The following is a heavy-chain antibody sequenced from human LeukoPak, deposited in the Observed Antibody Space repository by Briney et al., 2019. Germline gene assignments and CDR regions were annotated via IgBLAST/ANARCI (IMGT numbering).Heavy chain of an antibody. V-gene: IGHV4-59*01. CDR1: GVSISTYY. D-gene: IGHD1-26*01. Sequence: KPSEPLSLTCSVCGVSISTYYWIWLRHPPAKGLEGMGFFSYSGSTKYNPSLKSRVTMSVDTSKNQFSLKLSSVTAADTAVYYRARMYSGTSYYFDYWGQGTLVTVSS. J-gene: IGHJ4*02. CDR2: FSYSGST. CDR3: ARMYSGTSYYFDY.